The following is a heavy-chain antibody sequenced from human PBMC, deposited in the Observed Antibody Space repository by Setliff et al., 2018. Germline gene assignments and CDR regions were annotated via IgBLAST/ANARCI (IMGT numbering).Heavy chain of an antibody. Sequence: TSETLSLTCTVSGGSISSYYWSWIRQPAGKGLEWIGHIYIGGSANYNPSLKSRVSISVATSKNQFSLKLNSVTAADMAVYYCAREQWLDPPGYYYMDVWARGTTVTVSS. CDR1: GGSISSYY. CDR3: AREQWLDPPGYYYMDV. CDR2: IYIGGSA. V-gene: IGHV4-4*07. J-gene: IGHJ6*03. D-gene: IGHD6-19*01.